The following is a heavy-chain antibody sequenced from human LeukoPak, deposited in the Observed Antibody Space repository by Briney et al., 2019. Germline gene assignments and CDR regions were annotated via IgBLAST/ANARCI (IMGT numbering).Heavy chain of an antibody. CDR2: INHSGST. CDR3: ARLPSYGDNRGGADY. CDR1: GGSFSGYY. D-gene: IGHD4-17*01. Sequence: PSETLSLTCAVYGGSFSGYYWSWIRQPPGKGLEWIGEINHSGSTNYNPSLKSRVTISVDTSKNQFSLKLGSVTAADTAVYYCARLPSYGDNRGGADYWGQGTLVTVSS. J-gene: IGHJ4*02. V-gene: IGHV4-34*01.